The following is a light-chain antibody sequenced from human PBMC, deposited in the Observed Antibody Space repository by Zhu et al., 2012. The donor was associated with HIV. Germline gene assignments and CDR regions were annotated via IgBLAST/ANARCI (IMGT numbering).Light chain of an antibody. J-gene: IGKJ3*01. Sequence: DIQLTQSPSFLSASVGDRVTITCRASQVISNFLAWYQQKPGKAPRLLMYGVSTLQNGVPSRFSGSGSGTTFTLTISSLQPEDFATYYCQQVYSYPRAFGPGTKWISN. CDR1: QVISNF. V-gene: IGKV1-9*01. CDR3: QQVYSYPRA. CDR2: GVS.